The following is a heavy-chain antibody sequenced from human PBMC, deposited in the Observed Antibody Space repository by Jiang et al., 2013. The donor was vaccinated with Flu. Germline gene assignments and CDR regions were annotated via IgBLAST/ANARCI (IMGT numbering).Heavy chain of an antibody. CDR2: IYPGDSDT. CDR3: ARHSVVKEQDDAFDI. CDR1: GYSFTSYW. J-gene: IGHJ3*02. D-gene: IGHD1/OR15-1a*01. Sequence: SCKGSGYSFTSYWIGWVRQDARKGLEWTGIIYPGDSDTRYSPSFQGQVTISADKSISTAYLQWSSLKASDTAMYYCARHSVVKEQDDAFDIWGQGTMVTVSS. V-gene: IGHV5-51*01.